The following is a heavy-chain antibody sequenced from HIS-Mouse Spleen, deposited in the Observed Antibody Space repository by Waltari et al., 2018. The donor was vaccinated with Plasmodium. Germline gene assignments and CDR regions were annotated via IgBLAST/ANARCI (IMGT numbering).Heavy chain of an antibody. CDR2: IKQDGSEK. CDR3: ASSWYWYFDL. V-gene: IGHV3-7*01. J-gene: IGHJ2*01. Sequence: VQLVESGGGLVQPGASLRLPCAASGSTLSSDGMSWVHQAPGKGLEWLANIKQDGSEKYYVDSVKGRFTSSRDNAKNSLYLQMNSLRAEDTAVYYCASSWYWYFDLWGRGTLVTVSS. CDR1: GSTLSSDG. D-gene: IGHD6-13*01.